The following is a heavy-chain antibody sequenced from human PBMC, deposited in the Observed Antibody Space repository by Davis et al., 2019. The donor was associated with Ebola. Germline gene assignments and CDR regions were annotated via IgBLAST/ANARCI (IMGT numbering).Heavy chain of an antibody. CDR1: GFTFSSYS. J-gene: IGHJ4*02. D-gene: IGHD6-6*01. CDR3: TTRIAYRSSVLADY. CDR2: ISSSSSYI. Sequence: GESLKISCAASGFTFSSYSMNWVRQAPGKGLEWVSSISSSSSYIYYADSVKGRFTISRDNSKNTLYLQMNSLRAEDTAVYYCTTRIAYRSSVLADYWGQGTLVTVSS. V-gene: IGHV3-21*03.